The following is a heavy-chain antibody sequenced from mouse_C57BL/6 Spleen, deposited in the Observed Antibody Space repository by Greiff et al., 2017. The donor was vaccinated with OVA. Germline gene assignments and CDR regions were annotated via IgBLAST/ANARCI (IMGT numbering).Heavy chain of an antibody. CDR1: GFTFSDYY. J-gene: IGHJ2*01. CDR3: ARAPGYYGLHYVDY. V-gene: IGHV5-16*01. D-gene: IGHD1-1*01. CDR2: INYDGSST. Sequence: EVQVVESEGGLVQPGSSMKLSCTASGFTFSDYYMAWVRQVPEKGLEWVANINYDGSSTYYLDSLKSRFIISRDNAKNILYLQMSSLKSEDTATYYWARAPGYYGLHYVDYWGQGTTRTVSA.